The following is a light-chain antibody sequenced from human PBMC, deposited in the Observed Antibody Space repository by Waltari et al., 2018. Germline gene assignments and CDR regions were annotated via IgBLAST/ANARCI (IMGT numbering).Light chain of an antibody. Sequence: QSALTPPASVSGSPGQSIPISCTGTSSDVRVYYYVSWYQQNPGKAPKLMIYDVTKRPSGVSDRFSGSKSGNTASLTISGLQAEDEADYYCCSYTTSSAWVFGGGTKLTVL. CDR3: CSYTTSSAWV. V-gene: IGLV2-14*03. J-gene: IGLJ3*02. CDR1: SSDVRVYYY. CDR2: DVT.